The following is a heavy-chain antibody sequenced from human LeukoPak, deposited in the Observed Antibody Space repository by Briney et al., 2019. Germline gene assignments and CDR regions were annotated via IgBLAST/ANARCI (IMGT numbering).Heavy chain of an antibody. Sequence: PGGSLRLSCAASGFTFSSYEMNWVRQAPGKGLEWVSYISGSGSTIYYADSVKGRFTISRDNAKNSLYLQMNSLRAEDTAVYYCARDGYDYVWGSYRYPLEYWGQGTLVTVSS. CDR2: ISGSGSTI. CDR1: GFTFSSYE. CDR3: ARDGYDYVWGSYRYPLEY. J-gene: IGHJ4*02. D-gene: IGHD3-16*02. V-gene: IGHV3-48*03.